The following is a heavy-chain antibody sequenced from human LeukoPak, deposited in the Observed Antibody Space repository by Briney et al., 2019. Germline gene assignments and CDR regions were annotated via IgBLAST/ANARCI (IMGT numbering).Heavy chain of an antibody. CDR3: SKDRGYCSGGSCYWFDP. D-gene: IGHD2-15*01. CDR1: GFNFSSYG. V-gene: IGHV3-23*01. J-gene: IGHJ5*02. Sequence: QTGGSLRLSCAASGFNFSSYGMSWVRQAPGKGLEWVSAISGSGGSPYYADSVKGRFTISRDHSKNTLYLQMNSRRGEDTAVYYCSKDRGYCSGGSCYWFDPWGQGTLVTVSS. CDR2: ISGSGGSP.